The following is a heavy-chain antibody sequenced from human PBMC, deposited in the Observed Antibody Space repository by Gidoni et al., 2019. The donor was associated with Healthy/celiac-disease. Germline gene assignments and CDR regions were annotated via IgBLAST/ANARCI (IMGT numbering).Heavy chain of an antibody. Sequence: QVQLQESGPGLVKPSETLSLTCTVSGGSISSYYWSWIRQPPGKGLEWIGYIYYSGSTNYNPSLKSRVTISVDTSKNQFSLKLSSVTAADTAVYYCARGGRLWFGDGAIFDYWGQGTLVTVSS. CDR1: GGSISSYY. CDR2: IYYSGST. CDR3: ARGGRLWFGDGAIFDY. D-gene: IGHD3-10*01. V-gene: IGHV4-59*01. J-gene: IGHJ4*02.